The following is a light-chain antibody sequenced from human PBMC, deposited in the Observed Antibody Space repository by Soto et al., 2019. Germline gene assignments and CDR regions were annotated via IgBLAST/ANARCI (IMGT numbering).Light chain of an antibody. Sequence: EIVLTQSPATLSLSPRERATLSCRASQNIAIYLAWYQQKPGQAPRLLIYDTSNRAPGIPARFSGSGSGTDFTLTISSLEPEDFAVYYFQQRSSWPLTFGGGTKVETK. V-gene: IGKV3-11*01. CDR2: DTS. CDR3: QQRSSWPLT. J-gene: IGKJ4*01. CDR1: QNIAIY.